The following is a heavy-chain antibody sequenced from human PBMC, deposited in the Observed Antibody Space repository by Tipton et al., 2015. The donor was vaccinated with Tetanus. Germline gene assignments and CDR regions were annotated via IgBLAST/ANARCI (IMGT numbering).Heavy chain of an antibody. CDR2: IHPSGST. J-gene: IGHJ4*02. CDR3: ARGVDRAKAGTD. D-gene: IGHD5-18*01. V-gene: IGHV4-34*01. CDR1: GGSFSGYY. Sequence: TLSLTCAVYGGSFSGYYCSWIRQSPGRGLEWNGEIHPSGSTYYNPSFTSRITLSQDTSKNQFSLKLNSVTATDTAVYYCARGVDRAKAGTDWGQGTLVTVSS.